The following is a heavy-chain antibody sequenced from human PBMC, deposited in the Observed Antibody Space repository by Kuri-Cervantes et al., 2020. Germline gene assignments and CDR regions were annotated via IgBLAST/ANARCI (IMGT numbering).Heavy chain of an antibody. D-gene: IGHD1-26*01. J-gene: IGHJ4*02. CDR1: GYSISGGYY. Sequence: SETLSLTCAVSGYSISGGYYWGWIRQPPGKGLEWIGSIYYSGSTYYNPSLKSRVNISVDTSKNQFSLKLSSVTAADTAVYYCARPANSGSYYYWGQGTLVTVSS. CDR3: ARPANSGSYYY. V-gene: IGHV4-38-2*01. CDR2: IYYSGST.